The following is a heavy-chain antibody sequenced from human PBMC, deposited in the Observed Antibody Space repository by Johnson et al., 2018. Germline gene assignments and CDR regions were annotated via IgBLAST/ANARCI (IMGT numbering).Heavy chain of an antibody. Sequence: VQLVETGGGVVQPGRSLRLSCAASGFTFSSYVMHWVRQAPGKGLEWVAVIWYDGSNKYSADSVKGRFTISRDNSKNTLYLQMNSLRAEDTAVYYCARWGTYSGSLGNIFWGQGTMVTVSS. D-gene: IGHD1-26*01. V-gene: IGHV3-33*01. CDR2: IWYDGSNK. J-gene: IGHJ3*01. CDR1: GFTFSSYV. CDR3: ARWGTYSGSLGNIF.